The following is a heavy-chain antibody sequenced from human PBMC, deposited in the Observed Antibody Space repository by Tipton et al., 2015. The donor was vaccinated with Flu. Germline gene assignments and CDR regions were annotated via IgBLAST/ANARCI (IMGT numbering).Heavy chain of an antibody. Sequence: SLRLSCTASGFTFGDYAMSWVRQAPGKGLEWVGFIRSKAYGGTTEYAASVKGRFTISRDDSKSIAYLQMNSLKTEDTAVYYCTRDGGSGTYYYGSGSLYYFDHWGQGTLVTVSS. D-gene: IGHD3-10*01. CDR1: GFTFGDYA. V-gene: IGHV3-49*04. CDR3: TRDGGSGTYYYGSGSLYYFDH. J-gene: IGHJ4*02. CDR2: IRSKAYGGTT.